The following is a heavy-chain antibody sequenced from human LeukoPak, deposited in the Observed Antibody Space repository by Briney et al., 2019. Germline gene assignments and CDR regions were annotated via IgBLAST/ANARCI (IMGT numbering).Heavy chain of an antibody. CDR2: ISYDGSNK. CDR3: ARDPFNYDSSGYYSY. CDR1: GFTFSSYA. V-gene: IGHV3-30-3*01. J-gene: IGHJ4*02. D-gene: IGHD3-22*01. Sequence: GGSLRLSCAASGFTFSSYAMDWVRQAPGKGLEWVAVISYDGSNKYYADSVKGRFTTSRDNSKNTLYLQMNSLRAEDTAVYYCARDPFNYDSSGYYSYWGQGTLVTVSS.